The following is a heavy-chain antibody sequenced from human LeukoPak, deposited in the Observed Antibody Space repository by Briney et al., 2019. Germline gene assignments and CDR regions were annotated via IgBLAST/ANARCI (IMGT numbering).Heavy chain of an antibody. CDR1: GFTYTDYW. Sequence: GGSLRLSCEVSGFTYTDYWMNWVRQAPGKGPEWVASIRQDGSEKTYVDSVKGRFTISRDNTKNSLSLQLNGLRAEDTAVYYCARDGTAAGLYLDLWGQGTLVTVSS. D-gene: IGHD6-13*01. CDR2: IRQDGSEK. CDR3: ARDGTAAGLYLDL. J-gene: IGHJ4*01. V-gene: IGHV3-7*01.